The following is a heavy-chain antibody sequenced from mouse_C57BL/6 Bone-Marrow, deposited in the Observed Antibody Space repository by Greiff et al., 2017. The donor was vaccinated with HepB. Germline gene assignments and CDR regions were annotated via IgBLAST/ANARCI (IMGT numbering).Heavy chain of an antibody. D-gene: IGHD2-1*01. CDR2: ISYDGSN. CDR3: ARRFLYYGNYDWYFDV. Sequence: EVKLQESGPGLVKPSQSLSLTCSVTGYSITSGYYWNWIRQFPGNKLEWMGYISYDGSNNYNPSLKNRISITRDTSKNQFFLKLNSVTTEDTATYYCARRFLYYGNYDWYFDVWGTGTTVTVSS. CDR1: GYSITSGYY. J-gene: IGHJ1*03. V-gene: IGHV3-6*01.